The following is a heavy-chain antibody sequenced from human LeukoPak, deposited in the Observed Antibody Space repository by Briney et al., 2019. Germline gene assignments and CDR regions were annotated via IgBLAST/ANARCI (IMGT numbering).Heavy chain of an antibody. J-gene: IGHJ4*02. D-gene: IGHD2-2*01. Sequence: PGGSLRLSCAASGFTFSSYGMHWVRQAPGKGLEWVAVISYDGSNKYYADSVKGRFTISRDNSKNTLYLQMNSLRAEDTAVYYCARDHDIVVVPAAYYFDYWGQGTLVTVSS. CDR3: ARDHDIVVVPAAYYFDY. CDR1: GFTFSSYG. CDR2: ISYDGSNK. V-gene: IGHV3-30*19.